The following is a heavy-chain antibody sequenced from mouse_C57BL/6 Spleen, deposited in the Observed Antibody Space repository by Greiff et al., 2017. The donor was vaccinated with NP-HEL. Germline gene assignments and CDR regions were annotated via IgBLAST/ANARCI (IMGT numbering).Heavy chain of an antibody. CDR3: TTFITAMDY. V-gene: IGHV14-4*01. D-gene: IGHD1-1*01. CDR2: IDPENGDT. Sequence: VQLKESGAELVRPGASVKLSCTASGFNIKDDYMHWVKQRPEQGLEWIGWIDPENGDTEYASKFQGKATITADTSSNTAYLQLSSLTSEDTAVYYCTTFITAMDYWGQGTSVTVSS. J-gene: IGHJ4*01. CDR1: GFNIKDDY.